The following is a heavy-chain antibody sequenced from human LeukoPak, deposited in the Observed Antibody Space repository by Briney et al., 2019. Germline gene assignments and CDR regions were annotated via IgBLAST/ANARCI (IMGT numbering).Heavy chain of an antibody. CDR1: GYTFTGYY. CDR3: AREWPYYYGSGSGMDV. CDR2: INPNSGGT. V-gene: IGHV1-2*02. Sequence: ASVRVSFTASGYTFTGYYMHWVRQAPGQGRGGMGWINPNSGGTNYAQKCQGRVTITRDTSISTAYMELSRLRSDDTAVYYCAREWPYYYGSGSGMDVWGQGTTVTVSS. D-gene: IGHD3-10*01. J-gene: IGHJ6*02.